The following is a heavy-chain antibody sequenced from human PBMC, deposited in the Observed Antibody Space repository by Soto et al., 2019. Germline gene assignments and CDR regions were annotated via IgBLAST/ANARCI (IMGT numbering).Heavy chain of an antibody. J-gene: IGHJ4*02. Sequence: QLVQSGAEVKKPGASVKVSCKTSGYTFTDDYLHWVRQVPGQGLEWMGWINPNSGATNYAQKLQGRVTMTGDTSFSTGYMEVSRLNSDDPAVNYWARERGDRGGGRYRFDYWGQGTLVTVSS. CDR1: GYTFTDDY. V-gene: IGHV1-2*02. D-gene: IGHD1-26*01. CDR3: ARERGDRGGGRYRFDY. CDR2: INPNSGAT.